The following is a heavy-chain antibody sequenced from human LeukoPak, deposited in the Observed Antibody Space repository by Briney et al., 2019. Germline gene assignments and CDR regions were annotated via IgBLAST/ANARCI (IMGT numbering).Heavy chain of an antibody. V-gene: IGHV4-59*08. CDR2: IYDSGRT. CDR1: GGSITSYY. Sequence: SETLSLTCIVSGGSITSYYWSWIRQPPGKGLEWIGYIYDSGRTNYNSSLRSRVTISVDTSKNQFSLKLSSATAADTAVYYCARHSEPNSNLLWFDPWGQGTLVTVPS. D-gene: IGHD2/OR15-2a*01. CDR3: ARHSEPNSNLLWFDP. J-gene: IGHJ5*02.